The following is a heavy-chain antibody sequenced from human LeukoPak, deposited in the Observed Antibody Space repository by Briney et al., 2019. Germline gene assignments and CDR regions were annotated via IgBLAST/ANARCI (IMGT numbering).Heavy chain of an antibody. CDR1: GGSFSGYY. Sequence: SETLSLTCAVYGGSFSGYYWGWIRQPPGKGLEWIGEINHSGSTNYNPSLKSRVTISVDTSKNQFSLKLSSVTAADTAVYYCARVHYYGQGAFDIWGQGTMVTVSS. D-gene: IGHD3-10*01. CDR3: ARVHYYGQGAFDI. V-gene: IGHV4-34*01. J-gene: IGHJ3*02. CDR2: INHSGST.